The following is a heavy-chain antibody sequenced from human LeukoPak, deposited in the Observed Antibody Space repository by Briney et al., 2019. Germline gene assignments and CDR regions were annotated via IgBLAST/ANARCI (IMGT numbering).Heavy chain of an antibody. CDR2: IYNSGST. J-gene: IGHJ4*02. Sequence: SLTXTVSGGSIXSYXWSWXRQXPGKGLEWIXXIYNSGSTNYNPSLESRVTMSVDTSRNQFSLNLTSVTAADTAVYYCARAHTSSCNGGPXPFXLDYWGQGTLVTVSS. D-gene: IGHD2-8*01. CDR1: GGSIXSYX. CDR3: ARAHTSSCNGGPXPFXLDY. V-gene: IGHV4-59*12.